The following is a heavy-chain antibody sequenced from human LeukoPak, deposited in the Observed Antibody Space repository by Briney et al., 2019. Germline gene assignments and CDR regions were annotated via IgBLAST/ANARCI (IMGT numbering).Heavy chain of an antibody. J-gene: IGHJ6*02. CDR2: IYYSGST. V-gene: IGHV4-59*08. CDR1: GGSISSYY. D-gene: IGHD6-13*01. Sequence: KPSETLSLTCTVSGGSISSYYWSWIRQPPGKGLEWIGYIYYSGSTNYNPSLKSRVTISVDTSKNQFSLKLSSVTAADTAVYYCARLIAAAGTRSAYYYGMDVWGQGTTVTVSS. CDR3: ARLIAAAGTRSAYYYGMDV.